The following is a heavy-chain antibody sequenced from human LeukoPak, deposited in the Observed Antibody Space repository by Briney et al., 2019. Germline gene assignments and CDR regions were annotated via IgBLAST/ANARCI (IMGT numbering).Heavy chain of an antibody. CDR3: ARDLLAAANPVGWFDP. Sequence: ASVKVSCKASGYTFTSYDINWVRQATGQGLEWMGWMNPNSGNTGYAQKFQGRVTMTRDTSTSTVYMELSSLRSEDTAVYYCARDLLAAANPVGWFDPWGQGTLVTVSS. CDR1: GYTFTSYD. CDR2: MNPNSGNT. J-gene: IGHJ5*02. D-gene: IGHD6-13*01. V-gene: IGHV1-8*02.